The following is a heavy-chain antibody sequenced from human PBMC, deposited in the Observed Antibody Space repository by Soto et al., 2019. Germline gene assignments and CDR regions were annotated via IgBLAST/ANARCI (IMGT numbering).Heavy chain of an antibody. CDR2: ISGSGGST. J-gene: IGHJ3*02. CDR3: AKKGRSSSANDAFEI. Sequence: GGSLRLSCAASGFIFSSYAMSWVRQAPGKGLEWVSAISGSGGSTYYADSVKGRFTISRDNSKNTLYLQMNSLRAEDTAVYYCAKKGRSSSANDAFEIWGQGTMVTVSS. CDR1: GFIFSSYA. V-gene: IGHV3-23*01. D-gene: IGHD6-6*01.